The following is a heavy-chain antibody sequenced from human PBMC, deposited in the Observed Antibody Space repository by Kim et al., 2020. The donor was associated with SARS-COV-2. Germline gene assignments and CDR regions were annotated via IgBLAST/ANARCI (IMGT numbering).Heavy chain of an antibody. Sequence: YTDSVKGRFTISRDTSKTTVYRKMNSLRAEDTAIYSCARGPASSRPHRFDPWGQGTLVTVSS. V-gene: IGHV3-53*01. CDR3: ARGPASSRPHRFDP. D-gene: IGHD2-2*01. J-gene: IGHJ5*02.